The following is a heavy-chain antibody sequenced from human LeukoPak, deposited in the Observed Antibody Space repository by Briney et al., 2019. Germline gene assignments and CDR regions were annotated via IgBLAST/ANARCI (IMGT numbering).Heavy chain of an antibody. D-gene: IGHD3-22*01. CDR2: IIPIFGTA. V-gene: IGHV1-69*06. CDR1: GGTFSSYA. Sequence: ASVKVSCKASGGTFSSYAISWVRQAPGQGLEWMGGIIPIFGTANYAQKFQGRVTITADKSTSTAYMELSSLRSEDTAVYFCARSPGKSDYSERSSYFRFDFWAQGTLVTVSS. J-gene: IGHJ4*02. CDR3: ARSPGKSDYSERSSYFRFDF.